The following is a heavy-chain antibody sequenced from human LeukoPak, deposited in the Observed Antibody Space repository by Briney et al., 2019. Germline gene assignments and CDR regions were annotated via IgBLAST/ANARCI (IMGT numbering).Heavy chain of an antibody. J-gene: IGHJ6*03. CDR1: GFTFDDYG. D-gene: IGHD6-13*01. CDR2: ITWNSDTT. CDR3: ARPYTSSRHHYDYYMDI. V-gene: IGHV3-20*04. Sequence: RPGGSLRLSCAASGFTFDDYGMSWVRQAPGKGLEWVSGITWNSDTTGYADSVKGRFTISRDNAKNSLYLQMNSLRAEDTALYYGARPYTSSRHHYDYYMDIWGKGTTVTVSS.